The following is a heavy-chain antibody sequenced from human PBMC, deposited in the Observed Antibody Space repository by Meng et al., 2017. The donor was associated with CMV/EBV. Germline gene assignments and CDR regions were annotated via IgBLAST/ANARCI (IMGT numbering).Heavy chain of an antibody. CDR3: ARKHCGGDCSLDY. CDR2: IYYSGST. D-gene: IGHD2-21*01. CDR1: GGSVSSGSYY. V-gene: IGHV4-61*01. J-gene: IGHJ4*02. Sequence: SETLSLTCTVSGGSVSSGSYYWSWIRQPPGKGLEWIGYIYYSGSTNYNPSLKSRVTISVDTSKNQFSLKLSSVTAADTAVYYCARKHCGGDCSLDYWGQGTLVTVSS.